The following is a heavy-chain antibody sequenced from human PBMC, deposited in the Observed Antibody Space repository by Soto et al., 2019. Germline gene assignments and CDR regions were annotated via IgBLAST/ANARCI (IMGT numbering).Heavy chain of an antibody. Sequence: VQLLESGGGLVQPGGSLRLSCAASGFTFSSYGMSWVRQAPGKGLEWVSAISGSGGSTYYADSVKGRCTISRDNSKNTLYLQMNSLRAEDTAVYYCAKDRIGSGGYDFFDYWGQGTLVTVSS. V-gene: IGHV3-23*01. CDR1: GFTFSSYG. J-gene: IGHJ4*02. CDR2: ISGSGGST. CDR3: AKDRIGSGGYDFFDY. D-gene: IGHD5-12*01.